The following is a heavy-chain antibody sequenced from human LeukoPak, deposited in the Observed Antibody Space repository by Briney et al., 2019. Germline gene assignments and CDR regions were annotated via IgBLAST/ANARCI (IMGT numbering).Heavy chain of an antibody. Sequence: ASVKVSCKASGYTFTSYYMHWVRQAPGQGLEWMGIINPSGGSTSYAQKFQGRVTMTRDTSTSTVYMELSSLRSEDTAVYYCARGPYDFWSGYYFYYYYGMDVWGQGTTVTVSS. CDR2: INPSGGST. D-gene: IGHD3-3*01. CDR1: GYTFTSYY. J-gene: IGHJ6*02. V-gene: IGHV1-46*01. CDR3: ARGPYDFWSGYYFYYYYGMDV.